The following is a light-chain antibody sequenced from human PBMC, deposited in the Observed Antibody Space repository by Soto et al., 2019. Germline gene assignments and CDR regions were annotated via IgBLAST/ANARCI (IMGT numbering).Light chain of an antibody. V-gene: IGKV3-20*01. CDR2: GAS. CDR3: QQYGSSPYT. J-gene: IGKJ5*01. CDR1: QTIIRNY. Sequence: ENMLTQSPGTLSLSPGERATLSCRASQTIIRNYLAWYQQRPGQAPRLLIYGASRGATGIPDRFSGGGSGTDFTLTINGLEPEDFAVYYCQQYGSSPYTFGQGTRLEI.